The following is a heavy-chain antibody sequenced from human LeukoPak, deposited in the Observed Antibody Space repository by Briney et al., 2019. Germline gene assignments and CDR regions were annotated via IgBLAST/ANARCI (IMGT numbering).Heavy chain of an antibody. J-gene: IGHJ4*02. Sequence: GGSLRLSCAASGFTFSSYAMPWVRQAPGKGLEYVSAISSNGGSTYYANSVKGRFTISRDNSKNTLYLQMGSLRAEDMAVYYCARDLYDYVWGSYRSIDYWGQGTLVTVSS. CDR1: GFTFSSYA. CDR2: ISSNGGST. V-gene: IGHV3-64*01. CDR3: ARDLYDYVWGSYRSIDY. D-gene: IGHD3-16*02.